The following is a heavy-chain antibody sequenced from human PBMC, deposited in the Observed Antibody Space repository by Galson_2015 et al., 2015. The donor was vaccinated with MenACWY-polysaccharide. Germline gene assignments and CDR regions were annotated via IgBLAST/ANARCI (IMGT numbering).Heavy chain of an antibody. J-gene: IGHJ4*02. CDR1: GFTFSSYW. CDR3: ESAWEVPPVRYVDH. CDR2: LKQDESEK. Sequence: ALRLPCAASGFTFSSYWMSWVCPGPGQGLEWVANLKQDESEKYYVDSEKGRFTISRDNAKNSLYLEMNSLRAADTAVYYCESAWEVPPVRYVDHWGQGRLVSVSS. V-gene: IGHV3-7*03. D-gene: IGHD1-26*01.